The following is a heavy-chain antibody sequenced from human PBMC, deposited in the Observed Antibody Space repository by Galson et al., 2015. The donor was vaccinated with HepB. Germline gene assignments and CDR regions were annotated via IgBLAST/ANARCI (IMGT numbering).Heavy chain of an antibody. CDR2: ISSSSSYI. V-gene: IGHV3-21*01. CDR3: ARDKVGAGDY. J-gene: IGHJ4*02. D-gene: IGHD1-26*01. Sequence: SLRLSCAASGFTFSSYSMNWVRQAPGKGLEWVSPISSSSSYIYYADSVKGRFTISRDNAKNSLYLQMNSLRAEDTVVYYCARDKVGAGDYWGQGTLVTVSS. CDR1: GFTFSSYS.